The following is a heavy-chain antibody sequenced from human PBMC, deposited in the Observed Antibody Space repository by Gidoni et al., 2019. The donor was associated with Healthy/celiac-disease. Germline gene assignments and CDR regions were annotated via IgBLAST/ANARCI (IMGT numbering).Heavy chain of an antibody. D-gene: IGHD2-21*02. CDR2: ISYDGSNK. V-gene: IGHV3-30*18. CDR1: GFTFRSYG. J-gene: IGHJ6*02. CDR3: ANGDIVVVTAISYYYGMDV. Sequence: QVQRVESGGGVVQHGRCLRLSCAAAGFTFRSYGMPWVRQAPGKGLEWVAVISYDGSNKFYADSVKGRFTISRDNSKNTLYLQMNSLRAEDTAVYYCANGDIVVVTAISYYYGMDVWGQGTTVTVSS.